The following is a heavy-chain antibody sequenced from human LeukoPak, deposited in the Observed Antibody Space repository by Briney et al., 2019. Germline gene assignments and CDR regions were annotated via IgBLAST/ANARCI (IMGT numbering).Heavy chain of an antibody. CDR2: IYTSGST. CDR1: GGSISSGSYY. CDR3: ARGRSSSPSYY. V-gene: IGHV4-61*02. J-gene: IGHJ4*02. Sequence: SETLSLTCTVSGGSISSGSYYWSWIRQPAGKGLEWIGRIYTSGSTNYNPSLKSRVTISVDTSKNQFSLKLSSVTAADTAVYYCARGRSSSPSYYWGQGTLVTVSS. D-gene: IGHD6-13*01.